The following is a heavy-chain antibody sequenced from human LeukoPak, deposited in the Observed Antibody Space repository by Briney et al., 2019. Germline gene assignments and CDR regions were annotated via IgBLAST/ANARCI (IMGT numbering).Heavy chain of an antibody. Sequence: SETLSLTCAVYGGSFSGYYWSWIRQPPGKGLEWIGEINHSGSTNYNPSLKSRVTISVDTSKNQFSLKLSSVTAADTAVYYCARLDCGGDCSTSNFDYWGQRTLVTVSS. D-gene: IGHD2-21*02. V-gene: IGHV4-34*01. J-gene: IGHJ4*02. CDR2: INHSGST. CDR1: GGSFSGYY. CDR3: ARLDCGGDCSTSNFDY.